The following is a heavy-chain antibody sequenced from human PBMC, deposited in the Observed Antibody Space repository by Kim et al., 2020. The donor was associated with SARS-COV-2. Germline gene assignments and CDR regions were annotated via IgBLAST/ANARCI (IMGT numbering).Heavy chain of an antibody. V-gene: IGHV3-30*18. J-gene: IGHJ6*03. CDR2: ISYDGSNK. CDR3: AKDPRSWGTYYDFWSCYSIRYYYYYMDV. Sequence: GGSLRLSCAASGFTFSSYGMHWVRQAPGKGLEWVAVISYDGSNKYYADSVKGRFTISRDNSKNTLYLQMNSLRAEDTAVYYCAKDPRSWGTYYDFWSCYSIRYYYYYMDVWGKGTTVTVSS. D-gene: IGHD3-3*01. CDR1: GFTFSSYG.